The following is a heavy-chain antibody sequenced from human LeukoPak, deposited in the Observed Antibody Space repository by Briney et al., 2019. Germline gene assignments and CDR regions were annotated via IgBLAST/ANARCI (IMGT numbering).Heavy chain of an antibody. D-gene: IGHD2-2*01. CDR2: INPNSGGT. J-gene: IGHJ6*02. CDR3: ARGDLGYCSSTSCPPHYYYYYGMDV. CDR1: GYTFSGYY. V-gene: IGHV1-2*02. Sequence: ASVKVSCKASGYTFSGYYIHWVRQAPGQGLEWMGWINPNSGGTNYAQKFQGRVTMTRDKSISTAYMELSRLRSDDTAVYYCARGDLGYCSSTSCPPHYYYYYGMDVWGQGTTVTVSS.